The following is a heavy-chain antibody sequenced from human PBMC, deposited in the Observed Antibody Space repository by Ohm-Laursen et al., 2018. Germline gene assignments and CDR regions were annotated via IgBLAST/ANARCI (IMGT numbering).Heavy chain of an antibody. V-gene: IGHV4-34*01. CDR1: GESSSGYF. CDR2: INQSRST. J-gene: IGHJ6*02. CDR3: ARGSGFFKLDV. Sequence: SDTLSLTCAVNGESSSGYFWNWIRQPPGKGLEWIGEINQSRSTKYNPSLKRRVTLSADSSNPQFSLRLTYVTAADTATYYCARGSGFFKLDVWGQGTTVTVSS. D-gene: IGHD6-19*01.